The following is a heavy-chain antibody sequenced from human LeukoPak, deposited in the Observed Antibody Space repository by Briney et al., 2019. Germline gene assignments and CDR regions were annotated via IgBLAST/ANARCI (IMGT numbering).Heavy chain of an antibody. V-gene: IGHV4-59*12. Sequence: SETLSLTCTVSGGSISSYYWSWIRQPPGKGLEWIGYIYYSGSTNYNPSLKSRVTISVDRSKNQFSLKLSSVTAADTAVYYCARGSSRFLEWSYFDYWGQGTLVTVSS. CDR3: ARGSSRFLEWSYFDY. J-gene: IGHJ4*02. D-gene: IGHD3-3*01. CDR2: IYYSGST. CDR1: GGSISSYY.